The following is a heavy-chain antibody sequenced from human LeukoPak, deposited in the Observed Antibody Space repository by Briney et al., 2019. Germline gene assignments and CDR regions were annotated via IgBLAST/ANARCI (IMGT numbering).Heavy chain of an antibody. CDR1: GGTFSSYA. J-gene: IGHJ5*02. CDR3: ARNPLSTGEVSSWYNWFDP. CDR2: IIPIFGTA. Sequence: SVKVSCKASGGTFSSYAISWVRQAPGQGLEWMGGIIPIFGTANYAQKFQGRVTITADKSTSTAYMELSSLRSEDTAAYYCARNPLSTGEVSSWYNWFDPWGQGTLVTVSS. V-gene: IGHV1-69*06. D-gene: IGHD6-13*01.